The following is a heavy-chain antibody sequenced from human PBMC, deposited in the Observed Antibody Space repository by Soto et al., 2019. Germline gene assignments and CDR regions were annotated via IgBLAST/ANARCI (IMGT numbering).Heavy chain of an antibody. D-gene: IGHD2-15*01. V-gene: IGHV3-30-3*01. J-gene: IGHJ6*02. CDR2: ISYDGSNK. Sequence: QVQLVESGGGVVQPGRSLRLSCAASGFTFSSYAMHWVRQAPGKGLEWVAVISYDGSNKYYADSVKGRFTISRDNSKNTLYLQMNSLRAEDTAVYYCAGSRYCSGGSCFYYYYYGMDVWGQGTTVTVSS. CDR3: AGSRYCSGGSCFYYYYYGMDV. CDR1: GFTFSSYA.